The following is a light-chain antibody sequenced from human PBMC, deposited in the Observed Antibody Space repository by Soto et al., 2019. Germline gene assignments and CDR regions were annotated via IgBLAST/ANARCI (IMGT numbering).Light chain of an antibody. J-gene: IGKJ1*01. V-gene: IGKV1-9*01. Sequence: DSPVTKSPSLLPASFRHKFTITCLASQDMNTYIAWYQHTPGKAPKPLIYGASTLQSGVPARFSGSESGAVFTLTISSLQPDDFATYFCQQYSNYSWTFGQGGKV. CDR2: GAS. CDR1: QDMNTY. CDR3: QQYSNYSWT.